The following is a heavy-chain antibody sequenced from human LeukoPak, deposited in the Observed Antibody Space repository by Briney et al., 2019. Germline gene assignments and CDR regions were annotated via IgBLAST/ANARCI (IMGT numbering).Heavy chain of an antibody. CDR3: ARHVDSSSLQYFDY. J-gene: IGHJ4*02. D-gene: IGHD6-6*01. CDR1: GGSLSHSSSYY. V-gene: IGHV4-39*01. CDR2: VYYSGNT. Sequence: SETLSLTCTVSGGSLSHSSSYYWAWIRQPPGKGLEWIGNVYYSGNTYYNPSFKSRVTISVDTSKNQFSLNLTSVTAADTAVYYCARHVDSSSLQYFDYWGQGTLVTVSS.